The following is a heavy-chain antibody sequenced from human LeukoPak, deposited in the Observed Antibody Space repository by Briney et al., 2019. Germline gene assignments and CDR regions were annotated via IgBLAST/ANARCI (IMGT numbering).Heavy chain of an antibody. D-gene: IGHD4/OR15-4a*01. CDR3: ARDSGATGVDY. Sequence: SETLSLTCTVSGGSISSYYWSWIRQPPGKGLEWIGYIYYSGSTNYNPSLKSRATISVDTSKNQFSLKLSSVTAADTAVYYCARDSGATGVDYWGQGTLVTVSS. CDR1: GGSISSYY. CDR2: IYYSGST. J-gene: IGHJ4*02. V-gene: IGHV4-59*01.